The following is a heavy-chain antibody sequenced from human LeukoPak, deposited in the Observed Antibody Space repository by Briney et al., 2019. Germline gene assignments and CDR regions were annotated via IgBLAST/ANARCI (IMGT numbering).Heavy chain of an antibody. J-gene: IGHJ5*02. CDR3: ARDMAIAATGIGWFDP. CDR2: IYYSGST. CDR1: GGSISSGDYY. Sequence: SETLSLTCTVSGGSISSGDYYWSWIRQPPGKGLEWIGYIYYSGSTYYNPSLKSRVTISVDTSKNQFSLKLSSVTAADTAVYYCARDMAIAATGIGWFDPWGQGTLVTVSS. V-gene: IGHV4-30-4*01. D-gene: IGHD6-13*01.